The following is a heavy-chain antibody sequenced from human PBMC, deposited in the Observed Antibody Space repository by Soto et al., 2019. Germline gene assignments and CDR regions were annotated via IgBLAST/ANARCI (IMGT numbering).Heavy chain of an antibody. D-gene: IGHD6-19*01. J-gene: IGHJ3*02. CDR1: GYTFTSYG. Sequence: ASVKVSCKASGYTFTSYGISWVRQAPGQGLEWMGIINPSGGSTSYAQKFQGRVTMTRDTSASTVYMELSSLRSEDTAVYYCAREYSSGWFAFDIWGQGTMVTVSS. CDR3: AREYSSGWFAFDI. CDR2: INPSGGST. V-gene: IGHV1-46*01.